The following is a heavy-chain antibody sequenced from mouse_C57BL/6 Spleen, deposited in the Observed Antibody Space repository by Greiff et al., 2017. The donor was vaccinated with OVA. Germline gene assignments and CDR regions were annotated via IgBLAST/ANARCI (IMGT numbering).Heavy chain of an antibody. D-gene: IGHD4-1*01. CDR2: VYPYNGGT. V-gene: IGHV1-36*01. J-gene: IGHJ3*01. Sequence: EVQLQQSGPVLVKPGPSVKISCKASGFTFTDYYMHWVQQSPGKSLEWIGLVYPYNGGTSYNQKVKGKATLTVDTSSSTAYMELNSLTSEDSAVDYCATGTKAWFAYWGQGTLVTVSA. CDR1: GFTFTDYY. CDR3: ATGTKAWFAY.